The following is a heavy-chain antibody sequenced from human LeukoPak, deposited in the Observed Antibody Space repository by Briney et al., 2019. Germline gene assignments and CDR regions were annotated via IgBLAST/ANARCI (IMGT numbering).Heavy chain of an antibody. Sequence: GGSLRLSCAASGFTFSSYAMNWVRQAPGKGLEWVSVISGSGKTTYYVDSVKGRASISRDNSKNTLFLQMNSLRAEDTAVYYCVVDLYGSSDYWGQGTLVTVSS. D-gene: IGHD3-16*01. V-gene: IGHV3-23*01. CDR1: GFTFSSYA. CDR2: ISGSGKTT. J-gene: IGHJ4*02. CDR3: VVDLYGSSDY.